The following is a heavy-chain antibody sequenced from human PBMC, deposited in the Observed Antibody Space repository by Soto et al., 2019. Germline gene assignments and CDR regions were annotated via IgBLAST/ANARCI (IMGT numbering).Heavy chain of an antibody. CDR3: AREKMQGESDSGGKWEGFDP. J-gene: IGHJ5*02. D-gene: IGHD1-26*01. CDR1: GFTFSSYW. Sequence: EVQLVESGGGLVQPGGSLRLSCAASGFTFSSYWMHWVRQVPGKGLVWVSRISSDGSTTSNADSVRGRFTISRDNAKNTLYLQMNSLRAEDTAVYYCAREKMQGESDSGGKWEGFDPWGQGTLVTVSS. V-gene: IGHV3-74*01. CDR2: ISSDGSTT.